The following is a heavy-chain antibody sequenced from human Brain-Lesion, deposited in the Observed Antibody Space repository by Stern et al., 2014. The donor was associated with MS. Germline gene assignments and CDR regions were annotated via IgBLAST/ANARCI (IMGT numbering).Heavy chain of an antibody. CDR3: AGEEDIRYCSGGSCTGNWFDP. CDR1: GGSVSSTSYA. V-gene: IGHV4-39*02. J-gene: IGHJ5*02. CDR2: IYYSGNT. Sequence: QLQLQESGPGLVKPSETLSLTCTVAGGSVSSTSYAWAWIRQPPGKGLEWIGTIYYSGNTYYSPSLKSRLTISRDTPKNHFSLQRRSVTAADTAVYYCAGEEDIRYCSGGSCTGNWFDPWGQGTLVTVSS. D-gene: IGHD2-15*01.